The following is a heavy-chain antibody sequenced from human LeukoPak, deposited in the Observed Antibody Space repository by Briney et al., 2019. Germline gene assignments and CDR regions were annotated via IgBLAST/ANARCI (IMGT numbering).Heavy chain of an antibody. V-gene: IGHV4-39*07. Sequence: SETLSLTCTVSGGSISSTSYYWGWIRQPPGKGLEWIGSIYYSGSTYYNPSLKSRVTISVDTSKNQFSLKLSSVTAADTAVYYCAREGGFRVMVRGATDYWSQGTLVTVSS. CDR3: AREGGFRVMVRGATDY. CDR2: IYYSGST. D-gene: IGHD3-10*01. J-gene: IGHJ4*02. CDR1: GGSISSTSYY.